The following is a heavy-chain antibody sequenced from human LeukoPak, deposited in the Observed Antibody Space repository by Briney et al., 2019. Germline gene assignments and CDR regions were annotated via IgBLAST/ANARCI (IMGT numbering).Heavy chain of an antibody. CDR3: TRVSGSYYAGYFDY. V-gene: IGHV3-49*04. D-gene: IGHD1-26*01. CDR2: VGSKAYGGTT. J-gene: IGHJ4*02. CDR1: GFTFGDYV. Sequence: RSLRLSCTASGFTFGDYVMSWVRQAPGKGLEWVGFVGSKAYGGTTEYAASVKGRFTISRDDSKSIAYLQMNSLKTEDTAVYYCTRVSGSYYAGYFDYWGQGTLVTVSS.